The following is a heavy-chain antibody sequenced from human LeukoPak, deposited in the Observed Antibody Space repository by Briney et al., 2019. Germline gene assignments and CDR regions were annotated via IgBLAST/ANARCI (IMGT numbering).Heavy chain of an antibody. D-gene: IGHD6-13*01. J-gene: IGHJ4*02. CDR1: GFTFSSYG. V-gene: IGHV3-30*18. Sequence: SGGSLRLSCAASGFTFSSYGMHWVRQAPGKGLEWVAVISYDGSNKYYADSVKGRFTISRDKSKNTLYLQMNSLRAEDTAVYYCAKASYSSSWYVYFDYWGQGTLVTVSS. CDR2: ISYDGSNK. CDR3: AKASYSSSWYVYFDY.